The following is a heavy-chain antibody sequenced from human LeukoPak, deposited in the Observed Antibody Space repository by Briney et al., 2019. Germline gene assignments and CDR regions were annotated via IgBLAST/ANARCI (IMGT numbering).Heavy chain of an antibody. CDR3: AKAHIVVVVAATHVDY. CDR1: GGSISSYY. CDR2: TSGSGGST. J-gene: IGHJ4*02. V-gene: IGHV3-23*01. Sequence: PSETLSLTCTVSGGSISSYYWSWIRQPPGKGLEWVSATSGSGGSTYYADSVKGRFTISRDNSKNTLYLQMNSLRAEDTAVYYCAKAHIVVVVAATHVDYWGQGTLVTVSS. D-gene: IGHD2-15*01.